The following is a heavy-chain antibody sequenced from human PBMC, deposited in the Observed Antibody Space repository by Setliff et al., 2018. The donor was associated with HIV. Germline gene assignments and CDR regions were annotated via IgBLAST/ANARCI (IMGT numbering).Heavy chain of an antibody. CDR2: TNPTVNT. CDR3: ARGLFYSSSYYAY. V-gene: IGHV4-34*01. J-gene: IGHJ4*03. Sequence: SETLSLTCAVSGGSLSGYYWTWIRQPPGKGLEWIGETNPTVNTNYNPSLKSRVIISVDTSQNEFPLKLNSVTAADTAVYFCARGLFYSSSYYAYWGQGALVTVS. CDR1: GGSLSGYY. D-gene: IGHD3-10*01.